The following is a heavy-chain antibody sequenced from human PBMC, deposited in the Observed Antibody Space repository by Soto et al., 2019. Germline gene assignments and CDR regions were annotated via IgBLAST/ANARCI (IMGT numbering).Heavy chain of an antibody. D-gene: IGHD3-10*01. Sequence: SETLSLTCAVYGGSFSGYYWSWIRQPPGKXLEWIGEINHSGSTNYNPSLKSRVTISVDTSKNQFSLKLSSVTAADTAVYYCARIYGSGNYYYYYYRMDVWGQGTTVTVSS. CDR3: ARIYGSGNYYYYYYRMDV. J-gene: IGHJ6*02. CDR1: GGSFSGYY. CDR2: INHSGST. V-gene: IGHV4-34*01.